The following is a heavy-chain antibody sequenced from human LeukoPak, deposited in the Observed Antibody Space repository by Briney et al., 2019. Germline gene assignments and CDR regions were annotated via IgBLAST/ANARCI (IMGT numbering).Heavy chain of an antibody. CDR3: ARVYTTGDYYMDV. J-gene: IGHJ6*03. Sequence: GGSVRLSCAASRFTFSSYWMTWVRQAPGKGLEWVANIKQDGSEEYYVDSVKGRFTISRDNAKNSLNLQMNSLRAEDTAVYFCARVYTTGDYYMDVWGKGTTVTVSS. D-gene: IGHD3-16*01. CDR1: RFTFSSYW. CDR2: IKQDGSEE. V-gene: IGHV3-7*01.